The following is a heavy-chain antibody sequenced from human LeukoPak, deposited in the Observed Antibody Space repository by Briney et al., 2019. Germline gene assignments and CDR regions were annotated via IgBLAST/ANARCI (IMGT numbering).Heavy chain of an antibody. J-gene: IGHJ3*01. CDR2: TDGGGTMK. CDR1: GFTFSIFA. V-gene: IGHV3-23*01. D-gene: IGHD3-22*01. Sequence: GGSLRLSCATSGFTFSIFAMNWVRQAPGKGLEWVSTDGGGTMKFYTDSVKGRFTISRDDSKNTLSLQMNNLRAEDTATYYCSIIVVRRGDDAFDLWGQGTMVTVSS. CDR3: SIIVVRRGDDAFDL.